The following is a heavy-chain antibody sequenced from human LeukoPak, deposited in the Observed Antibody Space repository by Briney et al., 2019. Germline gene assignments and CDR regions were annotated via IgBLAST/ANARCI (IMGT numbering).Heavy chain of an antibody. CDR3: AKDREYSYVYDAFDI. Sequence: GGSLRLSCAASGFTFSSYAMSWVRQAPGKGLEWVSGMSGSGGSTYYADSVEGRFTISRDNSKNTLYLQMNTLRAEDTAVYYCAKDREYSYVYDAFDIWGQGTLVTVSS. V-gene: IGHV3-23*01. D-gene: IGHD3-16*01. J-gene: IGHJ3*02. CDR2: MSGSGGST. CDR1: GFTFSSYA.